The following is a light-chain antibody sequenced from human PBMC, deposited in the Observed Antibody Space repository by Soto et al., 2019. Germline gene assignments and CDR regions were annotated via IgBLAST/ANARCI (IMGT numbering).Light chain of an antibody. CDR1: GTDIGSYNY. CDR2: EVD. Sequence: QSVLTQPPSASGSPRQPVTISCTGTGTDIGSYNYVSWYQQYPGKAPKLIIYEVDKRPSGVPDRFSGSKSGNTASLTVSGLQAEDEADYYCCAYAGSKGIFGTGTKLTVL. J-gene: IGLJ1*01. CDR3: CAYAGSKGI. V-gene: IGLV2-8*01.